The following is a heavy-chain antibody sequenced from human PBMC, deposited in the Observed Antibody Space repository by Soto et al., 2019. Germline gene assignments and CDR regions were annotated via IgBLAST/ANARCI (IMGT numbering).Heavy chain of an antibody. CDR1: GFTFTGYY. CDR2: INPNSGGT. V-gene: IGHV1-2*04. J-gene: IGHJ5*01. Sequence: ASVKVSCKASGFTFTGYYLHWVRQAPGQGPEWMGWINPNSGGTKYAQKFQGWVTMTRDTSITTAYMELSNLRSDDTAVYYCARDQGAWPYNWFDFWGQGTLVTV. CDR3: ARDQGAWPYNWFDF.